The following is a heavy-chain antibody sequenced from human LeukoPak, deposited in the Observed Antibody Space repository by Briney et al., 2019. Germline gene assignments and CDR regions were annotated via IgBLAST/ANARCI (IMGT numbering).Heavy chain of an antibody. J-gene: IGHJ4*02. D-gene: IGHD6-6*01. CDR1: GYTFTSYG. V-gene: IGHV1-18*01. CDR2: ISAYNGNT. Sequence: GASVKVSCKASGYTFTSYGISWVRQAPGQGLEWMGWISAYNGNTNYAQKLQGRVTMTTDTSTSTAYMELRSLRSDDTAVYYCARDRGLRGSSGHARDFDYWGQGTLVTVSS. CDR3: ARDRGLRGSSGHARDFDY.